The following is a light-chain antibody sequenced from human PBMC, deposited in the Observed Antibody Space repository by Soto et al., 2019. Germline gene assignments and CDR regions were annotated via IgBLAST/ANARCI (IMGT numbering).Light chain of an antibody. CDR3: QQRQYWPPIT. CDR2: DAS. Sequence: EIVLTQSPATLSLSPGERATLSCRASQSVSNYLAWYQQKPGQAPWLLIYDASNRATDIPARFSGSGSGTDFTLTIRSLEPEDFAVYYCQQRQYWPPITFGQGTRLEIK. J-gene: IGKJ5*01. V-gene: IGKV3-11*01. CDR1: QSVSNY.